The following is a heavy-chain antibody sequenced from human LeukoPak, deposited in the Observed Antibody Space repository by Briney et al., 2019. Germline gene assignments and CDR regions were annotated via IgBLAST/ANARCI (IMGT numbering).Heavy chain of an antibody. J-gene: IGHJ4*02. CDR3: ARFRGPTVTVRYYFDY. CDR1: GYTFTNHW. V-gene: IGHV5-51*01. Sequence: GESLKISCKGSGYTFTNHWIGWVRQMPGQGLEWMGIISPSDSDASYSPSFQGQVTISVDKSIYTAYLQWSSLKASDTAMYYCARFRGPTVTVRYYFDYWGQGTLVTVSS. D-gene: IGHD4-17*01. CDR2: ISPSDSDA.